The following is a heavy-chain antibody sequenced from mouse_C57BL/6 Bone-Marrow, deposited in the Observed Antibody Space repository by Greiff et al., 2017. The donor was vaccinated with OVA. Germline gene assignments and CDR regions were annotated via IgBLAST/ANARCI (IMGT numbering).Heavy chain of an antibody. CDR3: ARRDGGNYFDY. Sequence: VQLQQSGAELARPGASVKLSCKASGYTFTSYGISWVKQRTGQGLEWIGEIYPRSGNTYYNEKLKGKATLTADKSSSTAYMELRSLTSEDSAVYFCARRDGGNYFDYWGQGTTLTVSS. J-gene: IGHJ2*01. CDR1: GYTFTSYG. CDR2: IYPRSGNT. D-gene: IGHD3-3*01. V-gene: IGHV1-81*01.